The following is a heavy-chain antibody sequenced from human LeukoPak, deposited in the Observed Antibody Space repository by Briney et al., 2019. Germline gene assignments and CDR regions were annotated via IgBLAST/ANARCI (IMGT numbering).Heavy chain of an antibody. V-gene: IGHV4-38-2*02. CDR3: ARDLSSSWYSTAEYFQH. D-gene: IGHD6-13*01. CDR2: IYHGGSP. Sequence: SETLSLTCTVSGYSISSGYYWGWIRQPPGKGLEWIGSIYHGGSPYYKPSLRSQATISADTSKNQFSLKLSSVTAADTAVYYCARDLSSSWYSTAEYFQHWGQGTLVTVSS. CDR1: GYSISSGYY. J-gene: IGHJ1*01.